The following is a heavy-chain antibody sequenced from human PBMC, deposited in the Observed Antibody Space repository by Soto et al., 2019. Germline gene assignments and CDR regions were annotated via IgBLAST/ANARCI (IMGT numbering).Heavy chain of an antibody. CDR3: AKGGGYSSSWLDYYYYGMDV. V-gene: IGHV3-23*01. J-gene: IGHJ6*02. CDR2: ISGSGGST. Sequence: GGSLRLSCAASGFTFSSYAMSWVRQAPGKGLEWVSAISGSGGSTYYADSVKGRFTISRDNSKNTLYLQMNSLRAEDTAVYYCAKGGGYSSSWLDYYYYGMDVWGQGTTVTVSS. D-gene: IGHD6-13*01. CDR1: GFTFSSYA.